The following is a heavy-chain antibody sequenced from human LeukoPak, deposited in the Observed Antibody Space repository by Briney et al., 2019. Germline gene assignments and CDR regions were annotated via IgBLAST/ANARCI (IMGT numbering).Heavy chain of an antibody. CDR1: GYTFTSYG. D-gene: IGHD5-18*01. CDR3: ARGSPAMVYYGMDV. Sequence: GASVNVSCKASGYTFTSYGISWVRQAPGQGLEGMGWISAYNGNTNYAQKLQGRVTMTTDTSTSTAYMELRSLRSDDTAVYYCARGSPAMVYYGMDVWGQGTTVTVSS. CDR2: ISAYNGNT. J-gene: IGHJ6*02. V-gene: IGHV1-18*01.